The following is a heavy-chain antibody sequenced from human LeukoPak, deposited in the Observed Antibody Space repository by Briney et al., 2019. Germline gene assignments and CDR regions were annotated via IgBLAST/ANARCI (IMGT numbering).Heavy chain of an antibody. J-gene: IGHJ4*02. CDR3: ARGDPLWFGELGFDY. V-gene: IGHV3-21*01. D-gene: IGHD3-10*01. Sequence: GGSLRLSCPASGFTFSSYSMNWVRQAPGKGLEWVPSISSSSSYIYYADSVKGRFTISRDNAKNSLYLQMNSLRAEDTAVYYCARGDPLWFGELGFDYWGQGTLVTVSS. CDR2: ISSSSSYI. CDR1: GFTFSSYS.